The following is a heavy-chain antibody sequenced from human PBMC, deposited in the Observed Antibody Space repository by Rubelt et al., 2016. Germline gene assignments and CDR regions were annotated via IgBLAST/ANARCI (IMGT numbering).Heavy chain of an antibody. J-gene: IGHJ5*02. CDR2: INTDGST. CDR1: RYW. CDR3: ARGTFSSGWLS. V-gene: IGHV3-74*01. D-gene: IGHD6-19*01. Sequence: RYWMHWVRQAPGKGLVWVSRINTDGSTSYADSVKGRFTISRDNGKNTLHLQMNSLRAEDTAVYYCARGTFSSGWLSWGQGTLVTVSS.